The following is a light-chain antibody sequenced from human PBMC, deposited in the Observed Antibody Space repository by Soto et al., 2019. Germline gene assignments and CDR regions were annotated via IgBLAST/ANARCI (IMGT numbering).Light chain of an antibody. CDR1: QTLGTKY. J-gene: IGKJ2*01. V-gene: IGKV3-20*01. Sequence: EIVLTQSPGTLSLSPGERATLSCRASQTLGTKYLAWYQQKPGQAPSLLIYDTSNRATGVPDRLSCSGSGTDFTLTISRLEPEDFAVYYCHHYGTSPPNTFGQGTKLEIK. CDR2: DTS. CDR3: HHYGTSPPNT.